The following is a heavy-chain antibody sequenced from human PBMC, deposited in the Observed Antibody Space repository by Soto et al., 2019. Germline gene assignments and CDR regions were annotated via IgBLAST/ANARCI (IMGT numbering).Heavy chain of an antibody. CDR3: AKDAVPYNGKWDWFDS. D-gene: IGHD1-20*01. CDR1: RFTFSDFA. V-gene: IGHV3-23*01. CDR2: IGGGGTDT. J-gene: IGHJ5*01. Sequence: DVQLLESGGGLVQPGGSLTLSCAASRFTFSDFAMSWVRQAPGKGLDWVSSIGGGGTDTYYEDSVKGRFTISRDNSKNTLYLQMDSLRDEDTAVYYCAKDAVPYNGKWDWFDSWGQGTLVIVSS.